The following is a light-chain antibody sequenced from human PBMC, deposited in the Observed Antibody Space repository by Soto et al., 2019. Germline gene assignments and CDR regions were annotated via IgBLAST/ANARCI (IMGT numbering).Light chain of an antibody. CDR1: SGHSSYI. CDR3: ETWDFNTRV. V-gene: IGLV4-60*02. Sequence: QSVLTQSSSASASLGSSVKLTCTLSSGHSSYIIARHQQQPGKAPRYLMKLEGSGSYNKGSEVPDRFSGSSSGADRYLTISNLQFEDEADYYCETWDFNTRVFGGGTKLTVL. CDR2: LEGSGSY. J-gene: IGLJ3*02.